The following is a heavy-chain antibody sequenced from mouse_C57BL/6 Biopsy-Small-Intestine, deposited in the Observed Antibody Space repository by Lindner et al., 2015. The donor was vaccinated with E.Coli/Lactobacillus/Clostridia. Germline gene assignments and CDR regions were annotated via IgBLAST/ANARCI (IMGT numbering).Heavy chain of an antibody. CDR1: GYSFTGYF. Sequence: VQLQESGPELVKPGASVKMSCKASGYSFTGYFMNWVKQSHGKSLEWIGRINPYNGDTFYNQKFKGKATLTVDKSSTTAHMELRSLTSEDSALYYCARGDYDGSYAWFAYWGQGTLVTVSA. CDR3: ARGDYDGSYAWFAY. J-gene: IGHJ3*01. V-gene: IGHV1-20*01. D-gene: IGHD1-1*01. CDR2: INPYNGDT.